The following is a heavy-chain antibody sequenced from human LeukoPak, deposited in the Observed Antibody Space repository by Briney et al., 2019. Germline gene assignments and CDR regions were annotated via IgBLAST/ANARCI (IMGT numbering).Heavy chain of an antibody. V-gene: IGHV5-51*01. CDR1: GYSFTSYW. J-gene: IGHJ3*02. CDR2: IYPGDSDT. Sequence: GESLKISCKGSGYSFTSYWIGWVRRMLGKDLESMGIIYPGDSDTRYSPSFQGQVTISADKSISTAYLQWSSLKASDTAIYYFESRSIYAFDIWGQGTMVTVSS. CDR3: ESRSIYAFDI.